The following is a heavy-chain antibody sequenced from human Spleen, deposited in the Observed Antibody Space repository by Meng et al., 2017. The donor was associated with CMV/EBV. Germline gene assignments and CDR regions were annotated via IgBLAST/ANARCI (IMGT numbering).Heavy chain of an antibody. CDR2: IHYSGGT. CDR3: ARDTYYLDY. Sequence: QVQLQESGPGLVKPSETLSLTCTVSGGSVSNSYWSWIRQSPGKELEWIGYIHYSGGTNYNPSLHSRVTILLDKSKNQFSLKLRSVTAADTAVYYCARDTYYLDYWGQGILVTVSS. CDR1: GGSVSNSY. D-gene: IGHD3-16*01. V-gene: IGHV4-59*02. J-gene: IGHJ4*02.